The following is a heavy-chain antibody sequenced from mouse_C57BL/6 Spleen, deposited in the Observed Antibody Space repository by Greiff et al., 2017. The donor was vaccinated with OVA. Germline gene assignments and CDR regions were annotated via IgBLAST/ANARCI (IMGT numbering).Heavy chain of an antibody. CDR2: ISSGSSTI. CDR3: IYYDYDWFAY. V-gene: IGHV5-17*01. J-gene: IGHJ3*01. D-gene: IGHD2-4*01. Sequence: EVKLMESGGGLVKPGGSLKLSCAASGFTFSDYGMHWVRQAPEKGLEWVAYISSGSSTIYYADTVKGRFTISRDNAKNTLFLQMTSLRSEDTAMYYCIYYDYDWFAYWGQGTLVTVSA. CDR1: GFTFSDYG.